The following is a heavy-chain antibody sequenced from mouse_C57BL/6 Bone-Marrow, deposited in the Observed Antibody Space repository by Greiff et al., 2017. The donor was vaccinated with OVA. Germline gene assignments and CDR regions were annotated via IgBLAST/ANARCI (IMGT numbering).Heavy chain of an antibody. CDR1: GFTFSDYG. CDR3: ATLIYYDYDEDY. V-gene: IGHV5-17*01. J-gene: IGHJ2*01. D-gene: IGHD2-4*01. Sequence: EVKLVESGGGLVKPGGSLKLSCAASGFTFSDYGMHWVRQAPEKGLEWVAYISSGSSTIYYADTVKGRFTISRDNAKNTLFLQMTSLRSEDTAMYYCATLIYYDYDEDYWGQGTTLTVSS. CDR2: ISSGSSTI.